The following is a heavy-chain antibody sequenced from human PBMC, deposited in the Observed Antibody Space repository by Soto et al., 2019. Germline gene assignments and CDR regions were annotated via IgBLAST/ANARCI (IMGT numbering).Heavy chain of an antibody. J-gene: IGHJ1*01. Sequence: GGSLRLSCAASGFTFSSYAMSWVRQTPGKGLEWVSTLSGSGGTTYYADSVKGQFTISVDTSKNQFSLQLNSVTPEDTAVYYCASSIDGWIQHWGQGTLVTVSS. CDR1: GFTFSSYA. V-gene: IGHV3-23*01. D-gene: IGHD3-10*01. CDR3: ASSIDGWIQH. CDR2: LSGSGGTT.